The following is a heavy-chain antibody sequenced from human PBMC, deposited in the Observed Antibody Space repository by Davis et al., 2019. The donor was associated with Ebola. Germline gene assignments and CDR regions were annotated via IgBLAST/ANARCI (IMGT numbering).Heavy chain of an antibody. J-gene: IGHJ4*02. CDR3: AKGLGSSGWYYFDY. Sequence: GGSLRLSCAASGFTFSSYAMSWVRQAPGKGLEWVSAISGSGGSTYYADSVKGRFTISRDNSKNTLYPQMNSLRAEDTAVYYCAKGLGSSGWYYFDYWGQGTLVTVSS. CDR2: ISGSGGST. D-gene: IGHD6-19*01. V-gene: IGHV3-23*01. CDR1: GFTFSSYA.